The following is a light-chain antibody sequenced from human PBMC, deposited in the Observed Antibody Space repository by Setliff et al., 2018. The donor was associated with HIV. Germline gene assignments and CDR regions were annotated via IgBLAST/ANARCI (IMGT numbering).Light chain of an antibody. CDR3: NSFTGTGAYV. V-gene: IGLV2-14*01. CDR2: EVD. J-gene: IGLJ1*01. CDR1: SSDVGVYKY. Sequence: QSALTQPASVSGSPGQSITISCTGTSSDVGVYKYVSWYQHHPGKVPKLLIYEVDKRPSGVSDRFSGSKSGNTASLRISGLQTEDEADYYCNSFTGTGAYVFGTGTKV.